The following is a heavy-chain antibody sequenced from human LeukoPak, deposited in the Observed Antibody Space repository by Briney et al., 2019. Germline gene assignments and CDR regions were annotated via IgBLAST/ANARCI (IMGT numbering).Heavy chain of an antibody. CDR1: GFTFSSYA. V-gene: IGHV3-30-3*01. CDR2: ISYDGSNK. Sequence: PGRSLRLSCAASGFTFSSYAMHWVRQAPGKGLEWVAVISYDGSNKYYADSVKGRFTISRDNSKNTLYLQMNGLRAEDTAVYYCARDFWAVRGVASFDWYFDLWGRGTLVTVSS. J-gene: IGHJ2*01. D-gene: IGHD3-10*01. CDR3: ARDFWAVRGVASFDWYFDL.